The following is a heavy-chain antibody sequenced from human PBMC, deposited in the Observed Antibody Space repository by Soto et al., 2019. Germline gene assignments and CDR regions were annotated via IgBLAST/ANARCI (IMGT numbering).Heavy chain of an antibody. V-gene: IGHV3-33*01. CDR3: ARDGKQWMGPFDY. CDR2: IWYDGSNK. Sequence: GSLRLSCAASGFTFSIYGMHWVRQAPGKGLEWVAVIWYDGSNKYYADSVKGRFTISRDNSKNTLYLQMNSLRAEDTAVYYCARDGKQWMGPFDYWGQGTLVTVSS. D-gene: IGHD6-19*01. CDR1: GFTFSIYG. J-gene: IGHJ4*02.